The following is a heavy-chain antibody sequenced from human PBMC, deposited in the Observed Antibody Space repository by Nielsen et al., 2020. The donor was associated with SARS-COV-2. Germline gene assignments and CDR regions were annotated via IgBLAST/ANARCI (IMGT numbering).Heavy chain of an antibody. V-gene: IGHV4-31*02. CDR3: AREAYCGGDCTRGYYYYGMDV. D-gene: IGHD2-21*02. CDR2: IYYSGST. Sequence: RQAPGKGLEWIGYIYYSGSTYYNPSLKSRVTISVDTSKNQFSLKLSSVTAADTAVYYCAREAYCGGDCTRGYYYYGMDVWGQGTTVTVSS. J-gene: IGHJ6*02.